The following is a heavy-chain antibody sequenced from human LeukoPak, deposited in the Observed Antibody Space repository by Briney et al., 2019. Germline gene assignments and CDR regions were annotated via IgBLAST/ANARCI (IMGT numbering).Heavy chain of an antibody. CDR3: ARSPGLGPNKDP. Sequence: GASLRLSCAASGYTFTAYYMNWVRQAPGQGLEWISWISRNSGSTSYADKVQGRLTITRDTSKNTAYMELSRLRSDDTAVYYCARSPGLGPNKDPWGQGTLVTVSS. J-gene: IGHJ5*02. V-gene: IGHV1-2*02. CDR2: ISRNSGST. CDR1: GYTFTAYY. D-gene: IGHD1/OR15-1a*01.